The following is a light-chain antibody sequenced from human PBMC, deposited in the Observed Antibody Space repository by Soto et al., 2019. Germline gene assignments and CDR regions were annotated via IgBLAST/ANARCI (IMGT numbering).Light chain of an antibody. J-gene: IGLJ3*02. CDR2: GNS. CDR3: QACDSSLSAL. V-gene: IGLV1-40*01. CDR1: SSNIGAGYD. Sequence: QPVLTQPPSVSGAPGQRVTISCTGSSSNIGAGYDVHWYQQLPGTAPKLLIYGNSNRPSGVPDRFSGSKSGTSASLAITGLQAEDEADYCCQACDSSLSALFGGGTKVTVL.